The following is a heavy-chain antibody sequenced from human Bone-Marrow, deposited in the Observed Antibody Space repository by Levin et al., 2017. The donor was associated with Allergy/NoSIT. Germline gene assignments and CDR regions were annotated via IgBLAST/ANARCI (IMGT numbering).Heavy chain of an antibody. CDR3: AGHSTSDWRGNFDS. D-gene: IGHD6-19*01. CDR2: IYDTGSSGST. Sequence: PSETLSLTCTVSGGSINNYYWTWIRQPPGKRLEWIGFIYDTGSSGSTSYNPSLKSRVSISVDTSKNQFSLRLNSVTAAATAVYYCAGHSTSDWRGNFDSWGQGTLVTVSS. CDR1: GGSINNYY. V-gene: IGHV4-59*08. J-gene: IGHJ4*02.